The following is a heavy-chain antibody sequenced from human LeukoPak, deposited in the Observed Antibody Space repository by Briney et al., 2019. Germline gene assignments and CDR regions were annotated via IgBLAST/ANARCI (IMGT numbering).Heavy chain of an antibody. D-gene: IGHD3-22*01. CDR3: ATAQREYYYDSSGIMGN. Sequence: GGSLRLSCAASGFTFSSYAMHWVRQPPGKGLEWVAVISYDGSKKYYADSVKGRFTISRDNSKNTLYLQMDSLRAEDTAVYYCATAQREYYYDSSGIMGNWGQGTLVTVSS. CDR1: GFTFSSYA. CDR2: ISYDGSKK. J-gene: IGHJ1*01. V-gene: IGHV3-30*04.